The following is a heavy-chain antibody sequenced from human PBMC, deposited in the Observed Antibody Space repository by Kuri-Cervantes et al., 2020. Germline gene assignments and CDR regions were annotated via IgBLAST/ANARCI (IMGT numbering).Heavy chain of an antibody. J-gene: IGHJ5*02. CDR1: GGSFSGYY. CDR2: INHSGST. Sequence: ESLKISCAVYGGSFSGYYWSWIRQPPGKGLEWMGEINHSGSTNYNPSPKSRVTISVDTSKNQFSLKLSSVTAADTAVYYCARAPLKGKQWPAVRPWFDPWGQGTLVTVSS. CDR3: ARAPLKGKQWPAVRPWFDP. D-gene: IGHD6-19*01. V-gene: IGHV4-34*01.